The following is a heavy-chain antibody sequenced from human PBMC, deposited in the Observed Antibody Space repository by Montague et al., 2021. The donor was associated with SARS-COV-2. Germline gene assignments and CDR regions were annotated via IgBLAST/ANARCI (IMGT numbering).Heavy chain of an antibody. V-gene: IGHV4-34*01. CDR2: INHSANT. CDR3: ASGIYPSGSYYNRYYYGLNI. J-gene: IGHJ6*02. Sequence: SETLSLTCAVHGGSLSGYYWSWIRQPPEKGLEWIGEINHSANTKXXPSLKSPVTISIDTSKNQFSLKMTSVTAADTATYYCASGIYPSGSYYNRYYYGLNIGGPGTTVIVSS. D-gene: IGHD3-10*01. CDR1: GGSLSGYY.